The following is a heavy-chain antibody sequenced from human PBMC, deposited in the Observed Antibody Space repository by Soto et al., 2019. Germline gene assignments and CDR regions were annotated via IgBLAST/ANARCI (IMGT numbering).Heavy chain of an antibody. CDR1: GGSISSSTYY. V-gene: IGHV4-39*01. Sequence: QVQLQESGPGLVKPSETLSLTCTVSGGSISSSTYYWGWIRQPPGKGLECIGFIYYSGSAYYNPSLKSRVTISIDTSKNQFSLKLTSVTAADTAVFYCARHGVDYGDYASYYYYGMDVWGRGTTVTVSS. D-gene: IGHD4-17*01. J-gene: IGHJ6*02. CDR2: IYYSGSA. CDR3: ARHGVDYGDYASYYYYGMDV.